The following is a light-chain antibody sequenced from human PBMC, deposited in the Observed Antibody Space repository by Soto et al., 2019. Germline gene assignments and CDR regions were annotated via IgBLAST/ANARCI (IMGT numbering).Light chain of an antibody. CDR1: QRISSS. CDR2: AAS. CDR3: QQSYSTPQT. J-gene: IGKJ1*01. Sequence: DIQMTQSPSSLSASVGDRVTITCRASQRISSSLNWYQQKPGKAPKLLIYAASSLQSGVPSRFSGSGSGTDFTLTISSLQPEDFETYYCQQSYSTPQTFGQGTQVEIK. V-gene: IGKV1-39*01.